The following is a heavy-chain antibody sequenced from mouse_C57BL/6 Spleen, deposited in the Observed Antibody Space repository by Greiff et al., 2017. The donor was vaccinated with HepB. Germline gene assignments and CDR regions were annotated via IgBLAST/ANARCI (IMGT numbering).Heavy chain of an antibody. CDR2: INPSTGGT. Sequence: VQLKESGPELVKPGASVKISCKASGYSFTGYYMNWVKQSPEKSLEWIGEINPSTGGTTYNQKFKAKATLTVDKSSSTAYMQLKSLTSEDSAVYYCARYDYYGVDYWGQGTTLTVSS. J-gene: IGHJ2*01. V-gene: IGHV1-42*01. D-gene: IGHD1-1*01. CDR1: GYSFTGYY. CDR3: ARYDYYGVDY.